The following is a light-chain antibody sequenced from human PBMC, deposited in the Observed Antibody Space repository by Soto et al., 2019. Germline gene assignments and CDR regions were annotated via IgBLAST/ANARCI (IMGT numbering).Light chain of an antibody. CDR2: KAS. V-gene: IGKV1-5*03. Sequence: DIQMTQSPSTLSASVGGRVSITCRASQSISSGLAWYQQKPGKAPKLLIYKASSLESGVPSRFSGSGSRTEFTLTISSLQPDDFATYYCQQYNSYSWTCGQGAKVEIK. J-gene: IGKJ1*01. CDR1: QSISSG. CDR3: QQYNSYSWT.